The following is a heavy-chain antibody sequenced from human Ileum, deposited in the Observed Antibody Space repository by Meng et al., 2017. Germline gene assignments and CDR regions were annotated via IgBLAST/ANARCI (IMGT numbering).Heavy chain of an antibody. CDR2: ISHSGSA. D-gene: IGHD4-23*01. V-gene: IGHV4-4*02. J-gene: IGHJ4*02. CDR1: SGSISSNTY. CDR3: ARHGGYSQDF. Sequence: QVPFPEAGPGLGRPSGTLSLTCAVSSGSISSNTYWSWVRQPPGKGLEWIGQISHSGSAYYNPSLKSRVTMSVDKSKSQFSLMLTSVTAADTAIYYCARHGGYSQDFWGQGTLVTVSS.